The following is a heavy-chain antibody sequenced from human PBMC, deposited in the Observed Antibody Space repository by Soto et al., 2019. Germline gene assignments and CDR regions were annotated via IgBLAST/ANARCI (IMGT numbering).Heavy chain of an antibody. Sequence: SETLSLTCTVSGGSISSYYWSWIRQPPGKGLEWIGYIYYSGSTNYNPSLKSRVTISVDTSKNQFSLKLSSVTAADTAVYYCARELVTTTSPVFDYWGQGTLVTV. V-gene: IGHV4-59*01. CDR2: IYYSGST. CDR3: ARELVTTTSPVFDY. D-gene: IGHD4-4*01. CDR1: GGSISSYY. J-gene: IGHJ4*02.